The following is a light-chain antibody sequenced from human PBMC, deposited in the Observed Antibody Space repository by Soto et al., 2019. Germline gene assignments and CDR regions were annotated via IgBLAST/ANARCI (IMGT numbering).Light chain of an antibody. CDR2: DAS. Sequence: ELVLTQSPATLSVSPGERATLSCRASQGVGSTLAWYQQEPGRAPRLLIYDASTRATGIPARFSGTGSGTEFTLTISSLQSDDFAVYYCQQYGSSPLYTFGQGTKLEIK. J-gene: IGKJ2*01. CDR3: QQYGSSPLYT. V-gene: IGKV3-15*01. CDR1: QGVGST.